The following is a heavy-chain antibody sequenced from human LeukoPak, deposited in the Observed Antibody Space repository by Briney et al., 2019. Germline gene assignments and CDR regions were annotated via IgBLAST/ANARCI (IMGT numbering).Heavy chain of an antibody. J-gene: IGHJ4*02. CDR1: GFTFGSYE. D-gene: IGHD2-15*01. CDR2: ITSSGRTI. V-gene: IGHV3-48*03. CDR3: VREGAYCSGASCYFDY. Sequence: GGSLRLSCTPSGFTFGSYEMHWVRQAPGKGLEWFSYITSSGRTIYYANSVKGRFTISRDNAKNSLYLQMSSLRAEDTAVYYCVREGAYCSGASCYFDYWGQGTLVTVSS.